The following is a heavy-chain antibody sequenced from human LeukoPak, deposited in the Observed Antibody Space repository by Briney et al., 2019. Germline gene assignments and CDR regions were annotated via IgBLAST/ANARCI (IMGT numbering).Heavy chain of an antibody. D-gene: IGHD1-14*01. Sequence: GGSLRLSCAASGFTFSSYAMSWVRQAPGKGLEWVSAISGSGGSTYYADSVKGRFTISRDNSKNTLYLQMNSLRAEDTAVYYCARDDVPTLPERLDYWGQGTLVTVSS. CDR3: ARDDVPTLPERLDY. CDR1: GFTFSSYA. CDR2: ISGSGGST. J-gene: IGHJ4*02. V-gene: IGHV3-23*01.